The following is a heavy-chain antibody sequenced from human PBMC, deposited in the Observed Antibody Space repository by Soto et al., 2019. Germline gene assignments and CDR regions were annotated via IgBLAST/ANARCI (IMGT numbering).Heavy chain of an antibody. J-gene: IGHJ4*02. V-gene: IGHV3-23*01. Sequence: AGGSLRLSCAASGFTFSSYAMSWVRQAPGKGLEWVSAISGSGGSTYYAESVQGRFTISRDNSKNTLYLQMNSLRAADTALYSWAKDTQQLIVYFDDWGEGTQVTVSA. CDR3: AKDTQQLIVYFDD. CDR2: ISGSGGST. CDR1: GFTFSSYA. D-gene: IGHD6-13*01.